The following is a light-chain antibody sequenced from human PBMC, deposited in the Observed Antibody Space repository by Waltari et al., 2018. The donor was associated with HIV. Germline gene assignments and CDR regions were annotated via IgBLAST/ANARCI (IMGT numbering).Light chain of an antibody. CDR3: VSWDDTLGVV. CDR1: PSNIGNNS. Sequence: QSVLTQPPSASGTPGPRVTISCSGSPSNIGNNSVNWYQQFPGSAPKLLLYSNSQRPLGVPDRFSGSKSGSSASLAISGPQADDEAHYYCVSWDDTLGVVFGGGTTLTVL. CDR2: SNS. V-gene: IGLV1-44*01. J-gene: IGLJ2*01.